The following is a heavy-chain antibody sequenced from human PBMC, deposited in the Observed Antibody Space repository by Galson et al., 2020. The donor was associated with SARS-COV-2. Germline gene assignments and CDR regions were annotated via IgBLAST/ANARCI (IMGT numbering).Heavy chain of an antibody. V-gene: IGHV3-30*04. CDR1: GFTFASYA. CDR2: ISFDGSNQ. Sequence: QLGESLKISCAASGFTFASYAMHWVRQTPGKGLEWVAGISFDGSNQYYSDSVKGRFTISRDNAKNTLFLQMNSLRAEDTALYYCARDLISRQWLVVTPGYWGQGTLVTVSS. J-gene: IGHJ4*02. D-gene: IGHD6-19*01. CDR3: ARDLISRQWLVVTPGY.